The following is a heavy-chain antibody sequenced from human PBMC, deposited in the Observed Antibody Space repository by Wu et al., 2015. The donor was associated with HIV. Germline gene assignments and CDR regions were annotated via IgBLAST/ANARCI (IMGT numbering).Heavy chain of an antibody. CDR1: GYTFTSYY. V-gene: IGHV1-46*01. J-gene: IGHJ4*02. CDR3: ARATRDSSGWTDFDY. D-gene: IGHD6-19*01. Sequence: QVQLVQSGAEVKKPGASVKVSCKAFGYTFTSYYMHWVRQAPGQGLEWMGIINPSGGSTSYAQKFQGRVTMTRDTSTSTVYMELSSLRSEDTAVYYCARATRDSSGWTDFDYWGQGTLVTVSS. CDR2: INPSGGST.